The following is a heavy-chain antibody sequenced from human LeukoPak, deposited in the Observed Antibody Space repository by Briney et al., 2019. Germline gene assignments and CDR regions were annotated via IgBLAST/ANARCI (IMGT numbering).Heavy chain of an antibody. D-gene: IGHD1-26*01. J-gene: IGHJ4*02. CDR3: ARANSGSYKLTGELDY. CDR2: IYTSGST. Sequence: SETLSLTCTVSGGSISSGSYYWSWIRQPAGKGLEWIGRIYTSGSTNYNPSLKSRVTISVDTSKNQFSLKLSSVTAADTAVYYCARANSGSYKLTGELDYWGQGTLVTVSS. CDR1: GGSISSGSYY. V-gene: IGHV4-61*02.